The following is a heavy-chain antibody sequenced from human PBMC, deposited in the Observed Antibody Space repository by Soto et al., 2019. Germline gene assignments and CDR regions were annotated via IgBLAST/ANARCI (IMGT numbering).Heavy chain of an antibody. CDR2: IYYSGST. V-gene: IGHV4-59*01. D-gene: IGHD3-22*01. CDR3: ARDRGYYDSSGYLDY. Sequence: SETLSLTCTVSGGSISSYYWSWIRQPPGKGLEWIGYIYYSGSTNYNPSLKSRVTISVDTSKNQFSLKLSSVTAADTAVYYCARDRGYYDSSGYLDYWGQGTLVTVSS. J-gene: IGHJ4*02. CDR1: GGSISSYY.